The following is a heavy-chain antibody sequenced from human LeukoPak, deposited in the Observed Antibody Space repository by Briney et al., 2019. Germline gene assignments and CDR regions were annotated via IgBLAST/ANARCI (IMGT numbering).Heavy chain of an antibody. CDR1: GFTFSDYY. CDR3: ARVMFPSGWYSPLGD. V-gene: IGHV3-11*06. Sequence: GGSLRLSCAASGFTFSDYYMSWIRQAPGKGLEWVSYISSSSSYTNYADSVKGRFTISRDNAKNSLYLQMNSLRAEDTAVYYCARVMFPSGWYSPLGDWGQGTLVTVSS. D-gene: IGHD6-19*01. J-gene: IGHJ4*02. CDR2: ISSSSSYT.